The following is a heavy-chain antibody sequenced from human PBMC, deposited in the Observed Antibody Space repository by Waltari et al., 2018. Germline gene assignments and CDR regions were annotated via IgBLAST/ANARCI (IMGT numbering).Heavy chain of an antibody. D-gene: IGHD3-22*01. CDR1: GFSLSNARMG. V-gene: IGHV2-26*01. J-gene: IGHJ3*02. CDR2: IFSNDEK. CDR3: ARDSHYYDSSEAFDI. Sequence: QVTLKESGHVLVKPTETLTLTCTVSGFSLSNARMGVSWIRQPPGKALEWREQIFSNDEKSYSTSLKSRLTISKDTSKSQVVLTMTNIDPVDTATYYCARDSHYYDSSEAFDIWGQGTMVTVSS.